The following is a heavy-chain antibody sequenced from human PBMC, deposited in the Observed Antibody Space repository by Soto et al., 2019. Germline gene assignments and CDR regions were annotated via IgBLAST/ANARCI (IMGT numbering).Heavy chain of an antibody. D-gene: IGHD5-18*01. Sequence: SVKVSCKASGGTFSSYAISWVRQAPGQGLEWMGGIIPIFGTANYAQKFQGRVTITADESTSTAYMELSSLRSEDTAVYYCASSRDTAMVTYNWFDPWGQGTLVTVSS. V-gene: IGHV1-69*13. CDR3: ASSRDTAMVTYNWFDP. CDR2: IIPIFGTA. CDR1: GGTFSSYA. J-gene: IGHJ5*02.